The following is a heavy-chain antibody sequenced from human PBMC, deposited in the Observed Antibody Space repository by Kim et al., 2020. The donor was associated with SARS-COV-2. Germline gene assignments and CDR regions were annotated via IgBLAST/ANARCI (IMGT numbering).Heavy chain of an antibody. Sequence: ASVKVSCKASGYTFTSYDINWVRQATGQGLEWMGWMNPNSGNTGYAQKFQGRVTMTRNTSISTAYMELSSLRSEYTAVYYCARGRIRRFGELYGLGYWGQGTLVTVSS. J-gene: IGHJ4*02. CDR3: ARGRIRRFGELYGLGY. D-gene: IGHD3-10*01. CDR2: MNPNSGNT. V-gene: IGHV1-8*01. CDR1: GYTFTSYD.